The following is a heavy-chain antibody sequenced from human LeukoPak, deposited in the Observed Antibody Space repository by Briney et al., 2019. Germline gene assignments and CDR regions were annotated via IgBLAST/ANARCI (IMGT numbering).Heavy chain of an antibody. CDR1: GFTFSSYA. V-gene: IGHV3-21*01. Sequence: PGGSLRLSCAASGFTFSSYAMSWVRQAPGKGLEWVSSISSSSSYIYYADSVKGRFTISRDNAKNSLYLQMNSLRAEDTAVYYCARGLHDCSSTSCYEVVADNYFDYWGQGTLVTVSS. J-gene: IGHJ4*02. CDR2: ISSSSSYI. D-gene: IGHD2-2*01. CDR3: ARGLHDCSSTSCYEVVADNYFDY.